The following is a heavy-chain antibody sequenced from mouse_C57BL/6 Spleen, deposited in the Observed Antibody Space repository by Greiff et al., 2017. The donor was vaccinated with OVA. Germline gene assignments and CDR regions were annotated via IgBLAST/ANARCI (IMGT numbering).Heavy chain of an antibody. J-gene: IGHJ4*01. CDR2: ISSGSSTI. V-gene: IGHV5-17*01. Sequence: EVKLVESGGGLVKPGGSLKLSCAASGFTFSDYGMHWVRQAPEKGLEWVAYISSGSSTIYYAATVTGRFTISRDNAKNTLFLQMTSLRSEDTAMYYCALFYCNNYGYAMDYWGKGTSVTVSS. CDR3: ALFYCNNYGYAMDY. CDR1: GFTFSDYG. D-gene: IGHD2-5*01.